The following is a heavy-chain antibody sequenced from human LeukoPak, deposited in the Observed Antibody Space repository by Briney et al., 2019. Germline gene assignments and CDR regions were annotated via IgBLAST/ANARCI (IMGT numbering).Heavy chain of an antibody. CDR3: ARGPNSSGYYYGGGFFDY. J-gene: IGHJ4*02. D-gene: IGHD3-22*01. CDR1: GYTFTGYY. CDR2: INPHSGGT. V-gene: IGHV1-2*02. Sequence: ASVKVSCKASGYTFTGYYMHWVRQAPGQGLEWMGRINPHSGGTNYAQKFQGRVTMTRDTSISTAYMELSRLRSDDTAVYYCARGPNSSGYYYGGGFFDYWGQGTLVTVSS.